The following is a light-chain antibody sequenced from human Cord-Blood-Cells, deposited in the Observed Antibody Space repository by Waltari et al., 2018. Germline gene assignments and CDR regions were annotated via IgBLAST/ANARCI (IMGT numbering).Light chain of an antibody. CDR1: SSDVGGYNY. J-gene: IGLJ2*01. CDR2: DVS. CDR3: SSYTSSSTVV. V-gene: IGLV2-14*01. Sequence: QSAMTQPASVSGSPGQSTTISCTGTSSDVGGYNYVSWYQQHPVKAPKLMIYDVSNRPSAVSNRFSGSKSGNTASLTISGLQAEDEADYYCSSYTSSSTVVFGGGTKLTVL.